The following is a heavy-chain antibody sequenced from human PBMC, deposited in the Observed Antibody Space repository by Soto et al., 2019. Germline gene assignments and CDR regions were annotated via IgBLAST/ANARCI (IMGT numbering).Heavy chain of an antibody. J-gene: IGHJ6*02. D-gene: IGHD1-20*01. CDR1: GYSFTSYW. CDR3: ARSIYNWNYYYGMDV. Sequence: RGESLKISCKGSGYSFTSYWISWVRQMPGKGLEWMGRIDPSDSYTNYSPSFQGHVTISADKSISTAYLQWSSLKASDTAMYYCARSIYNWNYYYGMDVWGQGTTVTVSS. V-gene: IGHV5-10-1*01. CDR2: IDPSDSYT.